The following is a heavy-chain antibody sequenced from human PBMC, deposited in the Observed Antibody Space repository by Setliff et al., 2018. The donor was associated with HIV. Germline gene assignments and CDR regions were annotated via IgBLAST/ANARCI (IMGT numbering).Heavy chain of an antibody. J-gene: IGHJ4*02. Sequence: GGSLRLSCAASGFTFDDYAMHWVRQAPGKGLEWVSGISWNSGSIGYADSVKGRFTISRDNAKNSLYLQMNSLSSEDSAVYYCARVPSYYNFWSGYYFDYWGQGTLVTVSS. V-gene: IGHV3-9*01. CDR3: ARVPSYYNFWSGYYFDY. CDR2: ISWNSGSI. D-gene: IGHD3-3*01. CDR1: GFTFDDYA.